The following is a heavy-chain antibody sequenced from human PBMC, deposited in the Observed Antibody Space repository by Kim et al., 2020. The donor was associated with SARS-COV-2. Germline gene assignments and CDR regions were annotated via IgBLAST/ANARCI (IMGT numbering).Heavy chain of an antibody. D-gene: IGHD3-10*01. CDR3: ARYKALYPRIKDESVLLWFGDIYYYYGMDV. CDR2: INPSGGST. J-gene: IGHJ6*02. V-gene: IGHV1-46*01. CDR1: GYTFTSYY. Sequence: ASVKVSCKASGYTFTSYYMHWVRQAPGQGLEWMGIINPSGGSTSYAQKFQGRVTMTRDTSTSTVYMELSSLRSEDTAVYYCARYKALYPRIKDESVLLWFGDIYYYYGMDVWGQGTTVTVSS.